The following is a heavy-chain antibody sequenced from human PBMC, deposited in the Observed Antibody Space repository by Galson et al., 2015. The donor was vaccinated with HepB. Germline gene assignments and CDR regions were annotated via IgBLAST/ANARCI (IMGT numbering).Heavy chain of an antibody. Sequence: TLSLTCTVSGGSISSGGYYWSWIRQHPGEGLEWIGYIYYSGSTYYNPSLKSRVTISVDTSKNQFSLKLSSVTAADTAVYYCARVDDYYYDSSGYFDYWGQGTLVTVSS. CDR3: ARVDDYYYDSSGYFDY. CDR2: IYYSGST. V-gene: IGHV4-31*03. CDR1: GGSISSGGYY. D-gene: IGHD3-22*01. J-gene: IGHJ4*02.